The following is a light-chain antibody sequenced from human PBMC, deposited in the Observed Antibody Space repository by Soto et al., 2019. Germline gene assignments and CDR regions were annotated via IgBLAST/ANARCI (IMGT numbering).Light chain of an antibody. V-gene: IGKV3-11*01. Sequence: EIVLTQSPATLSLSPGESATLSCRASQSVSSYLAWYQQKPGQAPRLLIYDASNRATGIPARFSGSGSGTDFTLTISSLEPEHFAVYYCQQRSNWPLTFGHGTKVDIK. CDR2: DAS. CDR1: QSVSSY. J-gene: IGKJ3*01. CDR3: QQRSNWPLT.